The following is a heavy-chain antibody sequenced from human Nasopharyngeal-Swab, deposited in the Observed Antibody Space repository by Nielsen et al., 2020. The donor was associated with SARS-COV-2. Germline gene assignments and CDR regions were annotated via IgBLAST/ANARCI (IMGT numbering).Heavy chain of an antibody. CDR2: ISSSSSTI. CDR3: ARLSGWYLSLAFDY. CDR1: GFTFSIYS. D-gene: IGHD6-19*01. V-gene: IGHV3-48*02. J-gene: IGHJ4*02. Sequence: GGSPRLSCAASGFTFSIYSMSWVRQAPGKGLEWVSYISSSSSTIYYADSVKGRFTISRDNAKNSLYLQMNSLRDEDTAVYYCARLSGWYLSLAFDYWGQGTLVTVSS.